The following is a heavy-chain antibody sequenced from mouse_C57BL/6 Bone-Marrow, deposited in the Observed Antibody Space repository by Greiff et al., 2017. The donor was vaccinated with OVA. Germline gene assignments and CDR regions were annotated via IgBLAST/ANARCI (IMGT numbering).Heavy chain of an antibody. CDR3: VRQGRFDV. CDR2: IRSKSNNYAT. D-gene: IGHD3-3*01. V-gene: IGHV10-1*01. J-gene: IGHJ1*03. Sequence: EVKLVESGGGLVQPKGSLKLSCAASGFSFNTYAMNWVRQAPGKGLEWVARIRSKSNNYATYYADSVKDRFTLSRDDSESMLYLQMNTFKTDDTARYYCVRQGRFDVWGTGTTVTVSS. CDR1: GFSFNTYA.